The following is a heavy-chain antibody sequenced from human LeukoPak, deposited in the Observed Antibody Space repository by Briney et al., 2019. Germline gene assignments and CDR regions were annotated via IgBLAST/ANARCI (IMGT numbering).Heavy chain of an antibody. V-gene: IGHV3-23*01. D-gene: IGHD2-8*01. J-gene: IGHJ6*03. CDR1: GFTFSSYA. Sequence: GGSLRLSCAASGFTFSSYAMSWVRQAPGKGLEWVSAISGSGGSTYYADSVKGRFTISRDNSKNTLYLQMNSLRAEDTAVYYCAKAGPRHCTTGVCLTQLVTYYYMDVWGKGTTVTVSS. CDR2: ISGSGGST. CDR3: AKAGPRHCTTGVCLTQLVTYYYMDV.